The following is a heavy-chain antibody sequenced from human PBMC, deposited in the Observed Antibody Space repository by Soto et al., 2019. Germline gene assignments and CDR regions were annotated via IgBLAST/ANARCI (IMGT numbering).Heavy chain of an antibody. CDR1: GGTFSSYA. CDR2: IIPIFGTA. CDR3: AGDIRGGVTRCYYTYGMDF. D-gene: IGHD2-21*02. V-gene: IGHV1-69*01. Sequence: QVQLVQSGAEVKKPGSSVKVSCKASGGTFSSYAISWVRQAPGQGLEWMGGIIPIFGTANYAQKFQGRVTIPAGESMNKAYRELGRLRAEDIAVYHVAGDIRGGVTRCYYTYGMDFGGQGTTV. J-gene: IGHJ6*02.